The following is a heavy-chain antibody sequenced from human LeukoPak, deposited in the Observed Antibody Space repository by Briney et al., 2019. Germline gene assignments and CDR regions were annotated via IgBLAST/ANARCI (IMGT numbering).Heavy chain of an antibody. CDR2: INQDGSEK. D-gene: IGHD2-15*01. Sequence: GGSLRLSCAASGFTFSNYWMSWVRQAPGKGLEWVANINQDGSEKYYVDSVKGRFTISRDNAKNSLYLQINSLRAEDTAIYYCARGDKFSGDYWGQGTRVTVSS. CDR1: GFTFSNYW. CDR3: ARGDKFSGDY. J-gene: IGHJ4*02. V-gene: IGHV3-7*04.